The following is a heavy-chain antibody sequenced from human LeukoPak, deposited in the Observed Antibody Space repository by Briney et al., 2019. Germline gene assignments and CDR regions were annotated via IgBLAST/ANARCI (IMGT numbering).Heavy chain of an antibody. J-gene: IGHJ4*02. Sequence: SETLSLTCAVYGGSFSGYYWSWIRQPPGKGLEWIGSIYYSGSTYYNPSLKSRVTISVGTSKNQFSLKLSSVTAADTAVYYCASQLPSGWYHWGQGTLVTVSS. CDR2: IYYSGST. CDR1: GGSFSGYY. V-gene: IGHV4-34*01. D-gene: IGHD6-19*01. CDR3: ASQLPSGWYH.